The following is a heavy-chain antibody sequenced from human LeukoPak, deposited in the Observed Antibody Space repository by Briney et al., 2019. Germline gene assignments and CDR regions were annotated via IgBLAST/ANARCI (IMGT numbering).Heavy chain of an antibody. Sequence: ASVKVSCKASGYTFTSYGINWVRQAPGQGPEWMGWISAYNGNTKYAQNLQGRVTMTTDTSTSTAYMELRSLRSDDTAVYYCASYRYSGSYYYDSSGPLDYWGQGTLVTVSS. CDR3: ASYRYSGSYYYDSSGPLDY. V-gene: IGHV1-18*01. CDR2: ISAYNGNT. CDR1: GYTFTSYG. D-gene: IGHD3-22*01. J-gene: IGHJ4*02.